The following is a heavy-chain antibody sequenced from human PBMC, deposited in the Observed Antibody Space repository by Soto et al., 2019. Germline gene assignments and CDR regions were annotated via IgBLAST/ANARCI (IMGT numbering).Heavy chain of an antibody. CDR3: ASASPIFRGVISG. CDR2: IYYSGST. V-gene: IGHV4-30-4*02. Sequence: SETLSLTCTVSGGSISSGDYYWRWIRQPPGKGLEWIGYIYYSGSTYYNPSLKSRVTISVDTSKNQFSLKLSSETAADTAVYYCASASPIFRGVISGWGQVTLVSDSS. D-gene: IGHD3-10*01. CDR1: GGSISSGDYY. J-gene: IGHJ4*02.